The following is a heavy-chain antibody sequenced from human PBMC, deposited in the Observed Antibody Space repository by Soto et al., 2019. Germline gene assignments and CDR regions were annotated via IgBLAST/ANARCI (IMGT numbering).Heavy chain of an antibody. Sequence: QVRLVESGGGVVQPGRSLRLSCAASGFIIPCCAIHWIRQSPGKGLEWVAVIGADGTDKYYGDSVQGRFTISRDTSQNMVFLQRDNLTAEYTALYYCARGVRVGEPDYFDDWGQGTLVSVSS. CDR3: ARGVRVGEPDYFDD. D-gene: IGHD1-26*01. CDR2: IGADGTDK. V-gene: IGHV3-30*01. J-gene: IGHJ4*02. CDR1: GFIIPCCA.